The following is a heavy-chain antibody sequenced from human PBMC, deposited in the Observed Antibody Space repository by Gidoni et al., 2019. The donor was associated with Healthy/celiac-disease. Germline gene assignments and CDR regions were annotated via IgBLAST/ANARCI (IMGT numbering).Heavy chain of an antibody. CDR2: ISYDGSNK. CDR1: GFPFSSYA. V-gene: IGHV3-30-3*01. CDR3: ARDMGSSWYDSSGYLYYYYGMDV. D-gene: IGHD3-22*01. Sequence: QVQLVESGGGVVQPGRYLGLSCAASGFPFSSYAMHWVRQAPGKGLEWVAVISYDGSNKYYADSVKGRFTISRDNSKNTLYLQMNSLRAEDTAVYYCARDMGSSWYDSSGYLYYYYGMDVWGQGTTVTVSS. J-gene: IGHJ6*02.